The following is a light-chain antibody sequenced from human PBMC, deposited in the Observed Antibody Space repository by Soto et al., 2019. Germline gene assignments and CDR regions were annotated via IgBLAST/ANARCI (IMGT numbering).Light chain of an antibody. J-gene: IGLJ1*01. V-gene: IGLV2-14*01. CDR1: SSDVGGYNY. Sequence: QSVLTQPASVSGSPGQSITISCTGTSSDVGGYNYVSWYQQHPGKAPKLMIYEVSNRPSGVSNRFSGSKSGNTASLTISGLQAEDEADYYCISYTSSSTLYVFGPGTKLTVL. CDR3: ISYTSSSTLYV. CDR2: EVS.